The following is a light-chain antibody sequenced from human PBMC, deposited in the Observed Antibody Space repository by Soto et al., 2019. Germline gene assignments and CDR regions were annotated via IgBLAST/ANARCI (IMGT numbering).Light chain of an antibody. V-gene: IGKV1-5*03. CDR3: QHYNSYSEA. J-gene: IGKJ1*01. CDR1: QTIRSW. Sequence: DIQMTQSPSTLSGSVGDRVTITCRASQTIRSWLAWYQQKPGKAPKLLIYKASTLKSGVPSRFSGSGSRTEFTLTISSLQPDDFATYYCQHYNSYSEAFGQGTKVDIK. CDR2: KAS.